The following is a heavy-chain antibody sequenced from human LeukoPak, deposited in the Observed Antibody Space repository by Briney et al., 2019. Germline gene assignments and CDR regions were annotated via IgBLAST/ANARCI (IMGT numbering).Heavy chain of an antibody. CDR2: IYYSGST. Sequence: SETLSLTCTVSGGSIKSYYWSWIRQPPGKGLEWIGYIYYSGSTNYNPSLKSRVTISVDTSKNQFSLKLSSVTAADTAVYYCARHETTTGTYIDYWGQGTLVTVSS. J-gene: IGHJ4*02. D-gene: IGHD1-1*01. CDR3: ARHETTTGTYIDY. V-gene: IGHV4-59*08. CDR1: GGSIKSYY.